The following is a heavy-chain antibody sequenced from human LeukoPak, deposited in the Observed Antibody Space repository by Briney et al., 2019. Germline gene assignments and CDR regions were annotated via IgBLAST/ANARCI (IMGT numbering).Heavy chain of an antibody. CDR3: ARYLHGDIVDY. CDR1: GGSISSGDYY. J-gene: IGHJ4*02. Sequence: PSETLSLTCTVSGGSISSGDYYWSWIRQPPGKGLEWIGYIYYSGSTYYSPSLKSRVTISVDTSKNQFSLKLSSVTAADTAVYYCARYLHGDIVDYWGQGTLVTVSS. CDR2: IYYSGST. D-gene: IGHD5-12*01. V-gene: IGHV4-30-4*01.